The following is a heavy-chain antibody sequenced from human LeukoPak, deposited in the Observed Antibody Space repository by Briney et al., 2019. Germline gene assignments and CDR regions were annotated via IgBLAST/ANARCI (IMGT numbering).Heavy chain of an antibody. CDR3: SGGYYDSSGSYSLDY. V-gene: IGHV4-59*01. CDR2: IYYSGST. Sequence: SETLSLTCTVSGGSISSYYWSWIRQPPGKGLEWIGYIYYSGSTNYNPSLKSRVTISVDTSKNQFSLKLSSVTAADTAVYYCSGGYYDSSGSYSLDYWGQGTLVTVSS. CDR1: GGSISSYY. D-gene: IGHD3-22*01. J-gene: IGHJ4*02.